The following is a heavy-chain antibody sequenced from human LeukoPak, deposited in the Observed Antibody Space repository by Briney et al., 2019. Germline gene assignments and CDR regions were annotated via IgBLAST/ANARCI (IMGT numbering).Heavy chain of an antibody. V-gene: IGHV3-23*01. Sequence: PGGSLRLSCAASGFTFSSYAMSWVRQAPGEGLEWVSALSASGGTTYCADSVKGRFTTSRDNSKNTLYLQMNSLRAEDTAIYYCAKLPRECCSSASCPNWFDTWGQGTLVTVSS. CDR1: GFTFSSYA. J-gene: IGHJ5*02. CDR3: AKLPRECCSSASCPNWFDT. D-gene: IGHD2-2*01. CDR2: LSASGGTT.